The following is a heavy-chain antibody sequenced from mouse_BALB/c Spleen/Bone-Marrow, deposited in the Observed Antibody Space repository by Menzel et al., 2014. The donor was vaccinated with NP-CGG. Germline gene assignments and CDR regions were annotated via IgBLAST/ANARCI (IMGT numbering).Heavy chain of an antibody. CDR3: ARRSDYDCFDY. J-gene: IGHJ2*01. CDR1: GFTFSNYG. V-gene: IGHV5-6*01. CDR2: INSGGRYA. D-gene: IGHD2-4*01. Sequence: EVQLVESGRDLVKPGGSLKLSCAASGFTFSNYGMSWVRQTPDKRLEWVATINSGGRYAFYPDSVKGRFTISRDNAKNTLYLQMSSLKSEDTAMYYCARRSDYDCFDYWGQGTTLTVSS.